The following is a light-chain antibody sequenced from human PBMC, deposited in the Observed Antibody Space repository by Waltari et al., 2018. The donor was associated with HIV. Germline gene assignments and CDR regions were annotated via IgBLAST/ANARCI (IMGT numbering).Light chain of an antibody. CDR2: YNS. CDR1: SSNIDRQG. V-gene: IGLV1-44*01. J-gene: IGLJ2*01. Sequence: QSVLTQPPSASGTPGPRVTISCSGSSSNIDRQGVNWYQQLPGTAPKLLIYYNSQRPSGVPDRFSGSNSGTSASLAISGLQSEDDADYFCTTWDDSLNAVVFGGGTKLTVL. CDR3: TTWDDSLNAVV.